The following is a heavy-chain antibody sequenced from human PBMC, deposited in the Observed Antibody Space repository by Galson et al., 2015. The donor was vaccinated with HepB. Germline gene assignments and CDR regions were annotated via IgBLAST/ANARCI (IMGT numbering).Heavy chain of an antibody. Sequence: SVKVSCKASGGTFSSYAISWVRQAPGQGLEWMGGIIPIFGTANYAQKFQGRVTITADKSTSTAYMELSSLRSEDTAVYYCNLMVYAHRSSGPYYYYGMDVWGQGTTVTVSS. CDR3: NLMVYAHRSSGPYYYYGMDV. CDR1: GGTFSSYA. V-gene: IGHV1-69*06. J-gene: IGHJ6*02. D-gene: IGHD2-8*01. CDR2: IIPIFGTA.